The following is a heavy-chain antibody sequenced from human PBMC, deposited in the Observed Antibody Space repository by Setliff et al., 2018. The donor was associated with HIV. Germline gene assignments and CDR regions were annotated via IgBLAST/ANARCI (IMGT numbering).Heavy chain of an antibody. V-gene: IGHV4-34*01. CDR2: INDSGST. CDR3: ARDVRINTNFRLYYYYMDV. J-gene: IGHJ6*03. Sequence: PSETLSLTCGVYGGSFSGYYWSWIRQPPGKGLEWIGEINDSGSTNYNPSLKSRVTISVDTSKNQFSLKLSSVTAADTAVCYCARDVRINTNFRLYYYYMDVWGKGTTVTVSS. D-gene: IGHD1-1*01. CDR1: GGSFSGYY.